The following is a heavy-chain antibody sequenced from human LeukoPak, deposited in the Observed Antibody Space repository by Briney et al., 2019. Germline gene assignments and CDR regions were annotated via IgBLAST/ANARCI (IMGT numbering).Heavy chain of an antibody. CDR1: GFTFSSYW. V-gene: IGHV3-74*01. CDR2: INSDGSST. D-gene: IGHD6-19*01. Sequence: GGSLTPSCAASGFTFSSYWMHCVRRAPGKGLVWVSRINSDGSSTSYADSVKGRFTISRDNAKNTLYLQMNSLRADDTAVYYCARALGVAGTGGFDPWGQGTLVTVSS. J-gene: IGHJ5*02. CDR3: ARALGVAGTGGFDP.